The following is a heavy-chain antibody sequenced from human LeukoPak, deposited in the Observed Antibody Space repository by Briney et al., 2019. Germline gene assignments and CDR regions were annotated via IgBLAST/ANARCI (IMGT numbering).Heavy chain of an antibody. CDR2: IYPGDSGP. CDR3: GMSGDRVPLQDDVFDV. Sequence: HGEPLKISCKVSGYSFTSYCIGWVRQMPGKGLEWMGIIYPGDSGPTYSPSFQGQVTISADKSINTAYLQWSSLQASDTAMYYCGMSGDRVPLQDDVFDVWGQGTMVTVST. V-gene: IGHV5-51*01. J-gene: IGHJ3*01. D-gene: IGHD1-26*01. CDR1: GYSFTSYC.